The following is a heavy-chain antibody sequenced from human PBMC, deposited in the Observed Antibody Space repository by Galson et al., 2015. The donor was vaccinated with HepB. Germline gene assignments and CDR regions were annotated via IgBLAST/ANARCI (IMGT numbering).Heavy chain of an antibody. CDR3: IGSTWAFDY. CDR1: GFTFSGSA. CDR2: IKSKANSYAT. D-gene: IGHD6-13*01. V-gene: IGHV3-73*01. Sequence: SLRLSCAASGFTFSGSAMHWVRQASGKGLEWVGRIKSKANSYATSYPAPVMGKFTISRDNSKNTAYLQMNRLKTEDTAVYYCIGSTWAFDYWGQGTLVTVSS. J-gene: IGHJ4*02.